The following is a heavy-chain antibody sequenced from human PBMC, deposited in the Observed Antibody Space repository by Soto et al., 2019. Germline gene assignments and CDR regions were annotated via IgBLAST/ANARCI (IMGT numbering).Heavy chain of an antibody. CDR1: VFTFDDYA. D-gene: IGHD3-3*01. V-gene: IGHV3-9*01. CDR2: FSWNSGSI. Sequence: EVQLVESGGGLVQPGRSLGLSCAASVFTFDDYAMHWVRQASGKWLEWVLGFSWNSGSIGYADSVKVRFTISRDNAKNSLYLQMNSLRAEDTALYYCAXXKXDFXXGSQDYYYIDVWGNGTTVTVSS. CDR3: AXXKXDFXXGSQDYYYIDV. J-gene: IGHJ6*03.